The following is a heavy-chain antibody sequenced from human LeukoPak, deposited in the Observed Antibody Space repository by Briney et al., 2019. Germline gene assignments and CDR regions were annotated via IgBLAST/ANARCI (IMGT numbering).Heavy chain of an antibody. CDR2: IIPILGIA. Sequence: ASVKVSCKASGGTFSSYAISWVRQAPGQGLEWMGRIIPILGIANYAQKFQGRVTITADKSTSTAYMELSSLRSEDTAVYYCARDHAPSNRIAAAGTNFPFYYGMDVRGQGTTVTVYS. J-gene: IGHJ6*02. CDR1: GGTFSSYA. D-gene: IGHD6-13*01. CDR3: ARDHAPSNRIAAAGTNFPFYYGMDV. V-gene: IGHV1-69*04.